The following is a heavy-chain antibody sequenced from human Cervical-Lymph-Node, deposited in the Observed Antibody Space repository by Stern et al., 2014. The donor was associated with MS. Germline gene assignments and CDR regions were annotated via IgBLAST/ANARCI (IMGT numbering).Heavy chain of an antibody. D-gene: IGHD1/OR15-1a*01. V-gene: IGHV5-51*01. CDR1: GYSFASYW. CDR2: IYPGGSDT. Sequence: EVQLVQYGAEVKKPGESLKISCKGSGYSFASYWIGWGRPRPGKGLGGMGIIYPGGSDTRYNTSFQGRVTISPAKSNQHPSLQRCSLKTSDAAMYYWTRLDNWNIGSWGQGTLVTVSS. J-gene: IGHJ5*02. CDR3: TRLDNWNIGS.